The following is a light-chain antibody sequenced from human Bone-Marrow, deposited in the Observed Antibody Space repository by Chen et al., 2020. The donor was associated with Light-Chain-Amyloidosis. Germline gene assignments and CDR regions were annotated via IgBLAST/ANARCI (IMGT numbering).Light chain of an antibody. Sequence: SYELTQPPSVSVSPGQTARIPCSGDDLPTKYAYWYQQKPGQAPVLVIHRDTERPSGISERFSVSSSGTTATLTISGVQAEDEAYYHCQSADSIGTYEVIFGGGTKLTVL. CDR3: QSADSIGTYEVI. J-gene: IGLJ2*01. CDR1: DLPTKY. CDR2: RDT. V-gene: IGLV3-25*03.